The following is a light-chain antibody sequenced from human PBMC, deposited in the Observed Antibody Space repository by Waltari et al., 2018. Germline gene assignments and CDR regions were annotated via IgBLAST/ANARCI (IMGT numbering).Light chain of an antibody. Sequence: DIQMTQSPSSLSASVGDRFTITCRASQSIGNYLNWYQQKPRKAPTLRISSVKNLQSGVPLSFSGRASGAEFNLTIRGLQTADFASYFCEKSYDTPWTFGQGTKVEIK. CDR2: SVK. J-gene: IGKJ1*01. CDR1: QSIGNY. CDR3: EKSYDTPWT. V-gene: IGKV1-39*01.